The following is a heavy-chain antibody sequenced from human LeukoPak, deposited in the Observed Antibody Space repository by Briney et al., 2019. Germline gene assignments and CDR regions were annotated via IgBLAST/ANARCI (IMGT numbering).Heavy chain of an antibody. J-gene: IGHJ4*02. CDR1: GYTFTGYY. V-gene: IGHV1-2*02. CDR2: INPNSGGT. D-gene: IGHD2-8*01. Sequence: GASVKVSCKASGYTFTGYYMQWVRQAPGQGLEWMGWINPNSGGTNYAQKFQGRITMTRDTSISTAYMELSSLTSEDTAVYYCARVPNWRYYLDYWGQGTLVTVSS. CDR3: ARVPNWRYYLDY.